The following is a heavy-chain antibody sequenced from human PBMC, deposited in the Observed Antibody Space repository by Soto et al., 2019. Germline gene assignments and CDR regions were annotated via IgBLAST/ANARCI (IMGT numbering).Heavy chain of an antibody. Sequence: QVQLVQSGAEVKKPGASVKVSCKASGYTFTSYGISWVRQAPGQGLEWMGWISAYNGNTNYAQKLQGRVTMTTDTSTSTAYMELRSLRSDDTAVYYCARYQATGKHYYYYGMDVWGQGTTVTVSS. CDR3: ARYQATGKHYYYYGMDV. J-gene: IGHJ6*02. V-gene: IGHV1-18*04. CDR2: ISAYNGNT. CDR1: GYTFTSYG. D-gene: IGHD1-1*01.